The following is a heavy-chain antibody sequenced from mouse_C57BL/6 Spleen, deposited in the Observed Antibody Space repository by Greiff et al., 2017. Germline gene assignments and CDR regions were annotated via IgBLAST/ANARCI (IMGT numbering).Heavy chain of an antibody. V-gene: IGHV1-80*01. Sequence: QVQLKESGAELVKPGASVKISCKASGYAFSSYWMNWVKQRPGKGLEWIGQIYPGDGDTNYNGKFKGKATLTADKSSSTAYMQLSSLTSEDSAVYFCARSAYYSNSAWFAYWGQGTLVIVSA. CDR2: IYPGDGDT. CDR3: ARSAYYSNSAWFAY. D-gene: IGHD2-5*01. CDR1: GYAFSSYW. J-gene: IGHJ3*01.